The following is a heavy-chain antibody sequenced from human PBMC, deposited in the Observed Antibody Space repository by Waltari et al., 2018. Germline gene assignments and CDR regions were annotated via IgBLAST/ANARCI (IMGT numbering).Heavy chain of an antibody. Sequence: QVQLQESGPGLVKPSGTLSLTCAASGGSVSSSNWWRWVRQPPGKGLEWIGEIYHSGSTNYHPSLKSRVTISVVKSTNQFSRKLSSVPAADTAVYYCARRGVTTYYFDYCGQGTLVTVSS. V-gene: IGHV4-4*02. J-gene: IGHJ4*02. CDR3: ARRGVTTYYFDY. CDR2: IYHSGST. CDR1: GGSVSSSNW. D-gene: IGHD4-17*01.